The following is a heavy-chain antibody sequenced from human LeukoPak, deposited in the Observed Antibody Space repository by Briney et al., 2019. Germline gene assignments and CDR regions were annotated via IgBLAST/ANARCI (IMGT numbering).Heavy chain of an antibody. CDR2: FHYSGTT. V-gene: IGHV4-59*08. CDR3: ARTYSSGAFDI. Sequence: PSETLSLTCTVSGGSISSYYWSWIRQPPGEELEWIGYFHYSGTTNYNPSLKSRVTISVDTSTNQFSLKLRFVTAADTAVYYCARTYSSGAFDIWGQGTMVTVSS. CDR1: GGSISSYY. D-gene: IGHD6-25*01. J-gene: IGHJ3*02.